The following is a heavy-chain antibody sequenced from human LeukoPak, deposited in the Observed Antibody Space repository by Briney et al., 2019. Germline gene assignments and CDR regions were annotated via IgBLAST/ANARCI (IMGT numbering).Heavy chain of an antibody. Sequence: SETLSLTCTVSGGSINSHYWSWIRQPPGKELEWIGYVFNGGSTNYNPSLKSRVTMSVDTSRDQFSLRLTSVTAADTAIYYCATRPAGSTWYGVFDYWSQGTLVTVSS. D-gene: IGHD6-13*01. J-gene: IGHJ4*02. CDR1: GGSINSHY. CDR3: ATRPAGSTWYGVFDY. V-gene: IGHV4-59*11. CDR2: VFNGGST.